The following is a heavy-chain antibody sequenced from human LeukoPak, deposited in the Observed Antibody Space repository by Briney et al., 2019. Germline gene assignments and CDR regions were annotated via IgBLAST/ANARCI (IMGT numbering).Heavy chain of an antibody. D-gene: IGHD3-22*01. J-gene: IGHJ3*02. Sequence: SETLSLTCAVYGGSFSGYYWSWIRQPPGKGLEWIGEINHSGSTNYNPSLKSRVTISVDTSKNQFSLKLSPVTAADTAVYYCARESMIVVVTQRSAFDIWGQGTMVTVSS. CDR3: ARESMIVVVTQRSAFDI. V-gene: IGHV4-34*01. CDR2: INHSGST. CDR1: GGSFSGYY.